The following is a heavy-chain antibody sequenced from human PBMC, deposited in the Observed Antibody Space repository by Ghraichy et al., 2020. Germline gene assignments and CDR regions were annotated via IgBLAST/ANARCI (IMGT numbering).Heavy chain of an antibody. D-gene: IGHD5-18*01. V-gene: IGHV4-34*01. J-gene: IGHJ4*02. CDR3: ARGLFGYSYGARYYFDY. CDR1: GGSFSGYY. Sequence: SETLSLTCAVYGGSFSGYYWSWIRQPPGKGLEWIGEINHSGSTNYNPSLKSRVTISVDTSKNQFSLKLSSVTAADTAVYYCARGLFGYSYGARYYFDYWGQGTLVTVSS. CDR2: INHSGST.